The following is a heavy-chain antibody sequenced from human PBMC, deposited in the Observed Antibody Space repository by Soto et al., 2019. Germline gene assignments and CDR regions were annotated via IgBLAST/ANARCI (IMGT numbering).Heavy chain of an antibody. CDR3: ARGQDIVLMVYASDYYYGMDV. Sequence: QVQLVQSGAEVKKPGSSVKVSCKASGGTFSSYAISWVRQAPGQGLEWMGGIIPIFGTANYAQKFQGRVTITVDESTSNAYTELSSLRSEDTAVDYCARGQDIVLMVYASDYYYGMDVWGQGTTVTVSS. J-gene: IGHJ6*01. CDR1: GGTFSSYA. V-gene: IGHV1-69*12. D-gene: IGHD2-8*01. CDR2: IIPIFGTA.